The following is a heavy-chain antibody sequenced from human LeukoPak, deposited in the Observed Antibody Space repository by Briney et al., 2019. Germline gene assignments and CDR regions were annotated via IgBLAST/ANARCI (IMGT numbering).Heavy chain of an antibody. Sequence: PGGSLRLSCAASGFTFSGYAMSWVRQAPGKGLEWVSAISGSGGSTYYADSVKGRFTISRDNSKNTLYLQMNSLRAEDTAVYYCTTHLNYGDYSFDYWGQGTLVTVSS. CDR3: TTHLNYGDYSFDY. V-gene: IGHV3-23*01. CDR1: GFTFSGYA. CDR2: ISGSGGST. J-gene: IGHJ4*02. D-gene: IGHD4-17*01.